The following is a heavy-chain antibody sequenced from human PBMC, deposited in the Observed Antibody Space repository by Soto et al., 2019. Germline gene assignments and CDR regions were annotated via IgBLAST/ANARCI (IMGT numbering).Heavy chain of an antibody. CDR2: IIPISGTA. D-gene: IGHD5-12*01. CDR3: AGNSGYDPSGTSYGMDV. J-gene: IGHJ6*02. Sequence: QVQLVQSGAEVKKPGSSVKVSCKASGGTFSSYAISWVRQAPGHGLEWMGGIIPISGTANYAQKFQGRVTITADDSTSTAYMELSSLRSDDTAVYYCAGNSGYDPSGTSYGMDVWGQGTTVTVSS. CDR1: GGTFSSYA. V-gene: IGHV1-69*01.